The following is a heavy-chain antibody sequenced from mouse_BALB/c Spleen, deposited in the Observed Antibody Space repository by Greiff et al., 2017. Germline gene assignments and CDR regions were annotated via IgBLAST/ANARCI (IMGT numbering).Heavy chain of an antibody. J-gene: IGHJ1*01. CDR2: IRNKANGYTT. CDR1: GFTFTDYY. CDR3: ARDGNYGWYFDV. Sequence: EVQVVESGGGLVQPGGSLRLSCATSGFTFTDYYMSWVRQPPGKALEWLGFIRNKANGYTTEYSASVKGRFTISRDNSQSILYLQMNTLRAEDSATYYCARDGNYGWYFDVWGAGTTVTVSS. D-gene: IGHD1-1*01. V-gene: IGHV7-3*02.